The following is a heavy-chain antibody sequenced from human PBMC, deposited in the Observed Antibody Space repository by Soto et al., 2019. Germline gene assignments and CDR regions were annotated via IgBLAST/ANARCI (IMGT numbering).Heavy chain of an antibody. CDR2: IIPIFGTA. V-gene: IGHV1-69*13. CDR1: GGTFSSYA. J-gene: IGHJ6*02. D-gene: IGHD3-9*01. CDR3: ASDILTGYYPYYYGMDV. Sequence: EASVKVSCKASGGTFSSYAISWVRQAPGQGLEWMGGIIPIFGTANYAQKFQGRVTITADESTSTAYMELSSLRSEDTAVYYCASDILTGYYPYYYGMDVWGQGSMVTVSS.